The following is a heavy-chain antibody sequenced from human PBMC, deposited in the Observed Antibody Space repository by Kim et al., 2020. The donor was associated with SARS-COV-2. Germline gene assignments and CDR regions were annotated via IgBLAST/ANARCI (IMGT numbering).Heavy chain of an antibody. Sequence: SETLSLTCAVYGGSFSDYNWSWIRQPPGKGLEWIGEINHSGSTNVSPSVKSRITISVDTSKSQFSLRLKSMTATDTAVYYCARGRAGVVPAPVLGLGSYYAYYAMDVWGRGTPVAVSS. CDR1: GGSFSDYN. J-gene: IGHJ6*02. D-gene: IGHD2-2*02. V-gene: IGHV4-34*01. CDR2: INHSGST. CDR3: ARGRAGVVPAPVLGLGSYYAYYAMDV.